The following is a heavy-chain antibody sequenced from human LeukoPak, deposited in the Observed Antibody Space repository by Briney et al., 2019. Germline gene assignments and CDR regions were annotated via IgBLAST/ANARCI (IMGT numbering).Heavy chain of an antibody. J-gene: IGHJ4*02. CDR2: VHSTGAT. Sequence: KPSETLSLTCTVSGGSLSNYYWNWIRQPAGKGLEWIGRVHSTGATHFNPAFASRLTMSEDPSKNQFSLKLRSMTAADTAIYFCARGDTSGATYFDYWGRGTLVTVSS. V-gene: IGHV4-4*07. CDR3: ARGDTSGATYFDY. D-gene: IGHD1-26*01. CDR1: GGSLSNYY.